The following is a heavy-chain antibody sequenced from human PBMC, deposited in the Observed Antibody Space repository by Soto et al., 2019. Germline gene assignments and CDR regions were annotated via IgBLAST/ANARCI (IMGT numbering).Heavy chain of an antibody. CDR2: IYSGGST. V-gene: IGHV3-66*01. Sequence: PGGSLSLSCAASGFTVSSNYMSWVRQAPGKGLEWVSVIYSGGSTYYADSVKGRFTISRDNSKNTLYLQMNSLRAEDTAVYYCARDQSYYDILTGYYKGGIDYWGQGTLVTVSS. CDR3: ARDQSYYDILTGYYKGGIDY. J-gene: IGHJ4*02. D-gene: IGHD3-9*01. CDR1: GFTVSSNY.